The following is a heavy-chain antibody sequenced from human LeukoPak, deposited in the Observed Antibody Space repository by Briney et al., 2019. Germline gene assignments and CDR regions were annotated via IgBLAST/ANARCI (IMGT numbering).Heavy chain of an antibody. Sequence: PSETLSLTCTVSGDSIISTTYHLGWIRQPPGKGLEWIGSIHYTGTTYYRPSLKSRLTISVDTSKNQFSLRLSSVTASDTALYYCAAEMSSAARYWGQGTLVTVSS. CDR1: GDSIISTTYH. CDR3: AAEMSSAARY. V-gene: IGHV4-39*01. CDR2: IHYTGTT. D-gene: IGHD2-2*01. J-gene: IGHJ4*02.